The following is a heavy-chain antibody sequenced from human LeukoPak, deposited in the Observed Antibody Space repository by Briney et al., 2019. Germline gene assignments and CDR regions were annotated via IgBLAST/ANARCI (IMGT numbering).Heavy chain of an antibody. CDR3: ARENRANYDFWSGYYKGYYCMDV. D-gene: IGHD3-3*01. CDR1: GGSINTY. J-gene: IGHJ6*03. V-gene: IGHV4-59*01. CDR2: IYYSGST. Sequence: SETLSLTCTVSGGSINTYWGWIRQPPGRGLEWIGHIYYSGSTKYSPSLKSRVTMSVDTSKNQFSLKLSSVTAADTAVYYCARENRANYDFWSGYYKGYYCMDVWGKGTTVTVSS.